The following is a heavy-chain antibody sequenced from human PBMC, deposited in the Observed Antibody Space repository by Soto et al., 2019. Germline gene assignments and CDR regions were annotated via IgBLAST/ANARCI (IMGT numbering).Heavy chain of an antibody. J-gene: IGHJ4*02. CDR3: AIADYGDDDY. Sequence: QLQLVQSGPEAKKPGASVKVSCKASGYTFATSTIIWLRQAPGQRPEWMGWIKAYSGNTNYAQKLQGRLTMTTDTSTSTAYMELRSLTTDDTAIYYCAIADYGDDDYWGQGTLVTVSS. CDR1: GYTFATST. CDR2: IKAYSGNT. D-gene: IGHD4-17*01. V-gene: IGHV1-18*01.